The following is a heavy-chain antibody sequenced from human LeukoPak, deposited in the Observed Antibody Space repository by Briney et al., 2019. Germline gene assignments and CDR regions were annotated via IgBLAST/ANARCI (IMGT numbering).Heavy chain of an antibody. CDR3: ARVLVGVWFDP. D-gene: IGHD1-26*01. V-gene: IGHV3-21*01. CDR1: GFTFSSYS. Sequence: GGSLRLSCAASGFTFSSYSMNWVRQAPGKGLEWVSSISSSSSYIYYADSVKGRFTISRDNAKNSLYLQMNSLRAEDTAVYYCARVLVGVWFDPWGQGTLVTVSS. J-gene: IGHJ5*02. CDR2: ISSSSSYI.